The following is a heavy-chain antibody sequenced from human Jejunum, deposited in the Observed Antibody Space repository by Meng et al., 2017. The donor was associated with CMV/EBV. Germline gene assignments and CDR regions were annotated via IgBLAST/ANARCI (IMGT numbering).Heavy chain of an antibody. CDR1: GDSIGSSDYY. V-gene: IGHV4-30-4*08. CDR3: ARGSIFVSFDS. Sequence: VQLHALGPCLATPSQSLFLTCSCSGDSIGSSDYYWSWIRQPPGKVLEWIGYIHDTGSTYYNPSLKSRVDISLGTSRNHFSLTLSSVTAEDTAVYFCARGSIFVSFDSWGQGTLVTVSS. J-gene: IGHJ4*02. D-gene: IGHD3-3*01. CDR2: IHDTGST.